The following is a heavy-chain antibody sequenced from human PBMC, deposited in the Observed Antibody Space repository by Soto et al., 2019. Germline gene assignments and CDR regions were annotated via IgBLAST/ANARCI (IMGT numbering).Heavy chain of an antibody. V-gene: IGHV2-5*02. CDR1: GFSLSTNRVG. CDR3: AHSPPFGGGPGWAYFDY. D-gene: IGHD2-21*01. J-gene: IGHJ4*02. CDR2: IYGDDNK. Sequence: SGPTLVNPTQTLTLTCTFSGFSLSTNRVGVGWIRQPPGKALEWLTLIYGDDNKHYSPSLKTRLTITKATSKNQVVLTLTNRAPGTTPTFSFAHSPPFGGGPGWAYFDYGGLEPLVT.